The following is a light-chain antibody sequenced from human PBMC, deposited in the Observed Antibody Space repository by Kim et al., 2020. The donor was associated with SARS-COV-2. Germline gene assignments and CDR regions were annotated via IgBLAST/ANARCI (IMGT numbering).Light chain of an antibody. J-gene: IGLJ2*01. CDR1: SSDVGGYNY. CDR2: DVS. Sequence: QSALTQPRSVSGSPGQSVTISCTGTSSDVGGYNYVSWYQQHPGKAPKLMIYDVSKRPSGVPDRFSCSKSGNTASLTISGLPAEDEADYYCCSYAGSYTFVVFGGGTQLTVL. V-gene: IGLV2-11*01. CDR3: CSYAGSYTFVV.